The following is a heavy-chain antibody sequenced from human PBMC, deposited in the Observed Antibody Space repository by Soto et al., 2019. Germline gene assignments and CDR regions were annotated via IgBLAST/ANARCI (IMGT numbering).Heavy chain of an antibody. J-gene: IGHJ5*02. Sequence: SETLSLTCTVSGGSISSYYWSWIRQPPGEGLEWIGYIYYSGSTNYNPSLKSRVTISVDTSKNQFSLKLSSVTAADTAVYYCARDRGYCSGGSCYFLTWFDPWGQGTLVTVSS. CDR2: IYYSGST. D-gene: IGHD2-15*01. V-gene: IGHV4-59*01. CDR3: ARDRGYCSGGSCYFLTWFDP. CDR1: GGSISSYY.